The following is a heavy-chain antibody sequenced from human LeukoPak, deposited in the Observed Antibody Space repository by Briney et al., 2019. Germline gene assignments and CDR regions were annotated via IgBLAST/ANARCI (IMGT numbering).Heavy chain of an antibody. J-gene: IGHJ4*02. CDR3: AGIDAD. D-gene: IGHD3-9*01. CDR2: INLGGTNK. CDR1: GFSFSTHW. V-gene: IGHV3-7*03. Sequence: GGSLRLSCVASGFSFSTHWMHWVRQAPGKGLEWVATINLGGTNKYYVDAVKGRFSISRDDATSSLHLQMNSLRVEDTAVYYCAGIDADWGQGTLVTVSS.